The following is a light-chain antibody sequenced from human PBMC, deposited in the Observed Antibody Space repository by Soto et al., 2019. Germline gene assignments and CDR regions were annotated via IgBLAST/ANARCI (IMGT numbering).Light chain of an antibody. J-gene: IGLJ1*01. CDR1: KNDIGVYDF. V-gene: IGLV2-8*01. CDR2: EVV. Sequence: QSALTQPPSASGSPGQSVTISCTGTKNDIGVYDFVSWYQHHPGKAPRLIIYEVVQGPSGVPDRFSGSKSGNTASLTVSGLQAADEADYFCKSYAGSNTYVFGSGTKVTV. CDR3: KSYAGSNTYV.